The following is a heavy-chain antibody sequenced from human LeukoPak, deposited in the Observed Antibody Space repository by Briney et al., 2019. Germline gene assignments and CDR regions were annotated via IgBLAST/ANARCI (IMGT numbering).Heavy chain of an antibody. CDR3: ARAYYRVDY. D-gene: IGHD2/OR15-2a*01. V-gene: IGHV3-66*01. CDR2: IYSGDTT. Sequence: GGSLRLSCAASGFTVSTNYMSWVRQAPGKGLEWVSVIYSGDTTFYADSVRGKFTISRDNAKNTLYLQMNSLRAEDTAVYYCARAYYRVDYWGQGTLVTVSS. CDR1: GFTVSTNY. J-gene: IGHJ4*02.